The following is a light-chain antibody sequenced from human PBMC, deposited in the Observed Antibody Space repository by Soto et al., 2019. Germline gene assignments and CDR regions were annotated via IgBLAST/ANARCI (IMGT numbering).Light chain of an antibody. V-gene: IGKV3-20*01. J-gene: IGKJ4*01. CDR1: RSVSSSY. Sequence: EIVLTQSPGTLSLSPGERGTLSCRASRSVSSSYLAWYQQKPGQAPRLLIYGASSRATGIPDRFSGSGSGTDFTLTISRLEPEDFAVYYCQQYGRSPTFGGGTKVETK. CDR3: QQYGRSPT. CDR2: GAS.